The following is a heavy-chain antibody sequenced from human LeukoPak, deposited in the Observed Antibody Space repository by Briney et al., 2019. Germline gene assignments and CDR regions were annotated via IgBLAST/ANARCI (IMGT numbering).Heavy chain of an antibody. Sequence: PGGSLRLSCAASGFTFSSYAMSWVRQAPGKGLEWVSAISGSGGSTYYADSVKGRFTISRGNSKNTLYLQMNSLRAEDTAVYYCARRGYSGYDFPYYFDYWGQGTLVTVSS. V-gene: IGHV3-23*01. CDR3: ARRGYSGYDFPYYFDY. CDR2: ISGSGGST. J-gene: IGHJ4*02. D-gene: IGHD5-12*01. CDR1: GFTFSSYA.